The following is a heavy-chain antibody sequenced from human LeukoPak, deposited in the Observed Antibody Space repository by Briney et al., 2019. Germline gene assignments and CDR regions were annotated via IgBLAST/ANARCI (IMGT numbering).Heavy chain of an antibody. CDR3: ARHIAYGSGRGYFDY. Sequence: GESLQVSFKGSGYSFTSYWIGWVRPMPGKGLEWMGIIYPGDSDTRYSPSFQGQVTISADKSISTAYLQWSSLKASDTAMYYCARHIAYGSGRGYFDYWGQGTLVTVSS. D-gene: IGHD3-10*01. CDR2: IYPGDSDT. V-gene: IGHV5-51*01. CDR1: GYSFTSYW. J-gene: IGHJ4*02.